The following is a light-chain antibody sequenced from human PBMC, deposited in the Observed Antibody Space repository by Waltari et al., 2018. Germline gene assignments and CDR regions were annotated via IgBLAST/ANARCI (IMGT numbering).Light chain of an antibody. Sequence: QSVLTQSSPTSGTPGQRVSISCSGTSSNIGSNSVYWYQHLPVAAPKLLIYAGDQRPSWVPDRFSGSTSGTSASLAISGRRSEDEAYYYCATWDDSLGGFYVFGTGTKVTVL. CDR2: AGD. CDR3: ATWDDSLGGFYV. J-gene: IGLJ1*01. V-gene: IGLV1-47*01. CDR1: SSNIGSNS.